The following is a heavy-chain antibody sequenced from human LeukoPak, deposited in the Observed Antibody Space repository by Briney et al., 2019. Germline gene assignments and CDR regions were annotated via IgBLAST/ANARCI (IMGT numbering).Heavy chain of an antibody. CDR1: GFTFSSYS. Sequence: GGSLRLSCAASGFTFSSYSMSWVRQARRKGLEWVSVIYPNGGTTYYADSVNGRFTISRDNSRNTLYLQMHSLRDEDTAVYYCAKDQRPDSGYDIDYWGQGTLVTVSS. CDR3: AKDQRPDSGYDIDY. D-gene: IGHD5-12*01. CDR2: IYPNGGTT. J-gene: IGHJ4*02. V-gene: IGHV3-23*01.